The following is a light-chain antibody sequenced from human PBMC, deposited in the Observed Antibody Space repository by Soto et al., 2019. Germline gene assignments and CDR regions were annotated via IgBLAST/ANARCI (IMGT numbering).Light chain of an antibody. V-gene: IGKV3D-15*01. Sequence: EVVKTKYPATLSSSPGERATLSCRASQSVSNDLAWYQQKPGQAPRLLIYGASTRATGIPARFSGSGSGTDFTLTISSLQSEDFAVYYCQQYNKWFSITFGQGTRLEIK. J-gene: IGKJ5*01. CDR2: GAS. CDR3: QQYNKWFSIT. CDR1: QSVSND.